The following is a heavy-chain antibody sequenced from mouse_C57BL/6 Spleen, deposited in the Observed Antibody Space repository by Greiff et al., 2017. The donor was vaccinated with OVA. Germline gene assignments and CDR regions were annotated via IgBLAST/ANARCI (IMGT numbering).Heavy chain of an antibody. V-gene: IGHV1-81*01. J-gene: IGHJ2*01. CDR2: IYPRSGNT. Sequence: QVQLQQSGAELARPGASVKLSCKASGYTFTSYGISWVKQRTGQGLEWIGKIYPRSGNTYYNEKFKGKATLTADKSSSTAYMELRSLTSEDSAVYYCARPGATVRDYFGCWGQGATLTVSS. D-gene: IGHD1-1*01. CDR1: GYTFTSYG. CDR3: ARPGATVRDYFGC.